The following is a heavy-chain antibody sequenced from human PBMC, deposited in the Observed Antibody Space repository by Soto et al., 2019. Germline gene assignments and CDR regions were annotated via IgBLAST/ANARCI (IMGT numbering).Heavy chain of an antibody. CDR3: ARAYRINGWSDYFFDY. CDR2: IYYTGFT. V-gene: IGHV4-30-4*08. D-gene: IGHD6-19*01. J-gene: IGHJ4*02. CDR1: GDSLSGGDYY. Sequence: PSETLSLTCTVSGDSLSGGDYYWSWIRQPPGKGLEWIGDIYYTGFTFYNPSLKSRLTISLDSSKSQFSLRLNSVTAADTAVYFCARAYRINGWSDYFFDYWGQGTLVTAPQ.